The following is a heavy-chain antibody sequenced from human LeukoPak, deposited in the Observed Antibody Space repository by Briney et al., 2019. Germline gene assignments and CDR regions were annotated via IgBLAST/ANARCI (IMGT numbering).Heavy chain of an antibody. J-gene: IGHJ4*02. Sequence: ASVKVSCKASVGTFSSYAISWVRQAPGQGLEWMGRIIPILGIANYAQKFQGRVTITADKSTSTAYMELSSLRSEDTAVYYCARRRYCSSTSCYEIDYWGQGTLVTVSS. CDR2: IIPILGIA. CDR3: ARRRYCSSTSCYEIDY. V-gene: IGHV1-69*04. D-gene: IGHD2-2*01. CDR1: VGTFSSYA.